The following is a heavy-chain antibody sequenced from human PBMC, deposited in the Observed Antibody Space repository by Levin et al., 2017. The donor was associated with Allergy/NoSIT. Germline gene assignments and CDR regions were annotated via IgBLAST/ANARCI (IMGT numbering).Heavy chain of an antibody. V-gene: IGHV1-2*02. Sequence: ASVKVSCKASGYTFTGYYMHWVRQAPGQGLEWMGWINPNSGGTNYAQQFQGRVTMTRDTSITTAFMELTRLRSDDTAVYFCAGYPSGRASAGDNYWGQGTLVTVST. CDR2: INPNSGGT. J-gene: IGHJ4*02. D-gene: IGHD6-25*01. CDR3: AGYPSGRASAGDNY. CDR1: GYTFTGYY.